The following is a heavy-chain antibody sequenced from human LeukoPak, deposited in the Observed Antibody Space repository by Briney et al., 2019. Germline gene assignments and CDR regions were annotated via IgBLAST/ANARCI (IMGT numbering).Heavy chain of an antibody. V-gene: IGHV3-23*01. Sequence: SGGSLRLSCAASGFIFGNYGISWVRQAPGKGLEWVSGISGSADRAYYADSVEARFTISRDNSQNTVSLQMDSLRVEDTAVYYCAKNVAARPTDAFDIWGQGTMVTVSS. D-gene: IGHD6-6*01. CDR2: ISGSADRA. J-gene: IGHJ3*02. CDR1: GFIFGNYG. CDR3: AKNVAARPTDAFDI.